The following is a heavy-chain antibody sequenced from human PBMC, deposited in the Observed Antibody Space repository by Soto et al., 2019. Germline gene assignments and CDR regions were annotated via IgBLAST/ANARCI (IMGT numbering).Heavy chain of an antibody. D-gene: IGHD2-15*01. Sequence: PSETLSLTCTVSGGSISSGGYYWSWIRQHPGKGLEWIGYIYYSGSTFYNPSLKGRVTISVDTSTNQFSLKLSSVTAADTAVYYCARDGFVSGVAATPGDFDRWGQGTMVTVSS. CDR3: ARDGFVSGVAATPGDFDR. V-gene: IGHV4-31*03. CDR2: IYYSGST. CDR1: GGSISSGGYY. J-gene: IGHJ3*02.